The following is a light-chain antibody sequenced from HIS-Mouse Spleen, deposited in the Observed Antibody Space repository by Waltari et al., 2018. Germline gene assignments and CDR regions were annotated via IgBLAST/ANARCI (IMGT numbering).Light chain of an antibody. CDR1: QSVLYSSNNKNY. CDR3: QQYYSTLCT. Sequence: DIVMTQSPDSLAVSLGERATINCKSSQSVLYSSNNKNYLAWYQQKPGQPPKLLIYWASTRESGVPDRISGSGSETDFTLTISSLQAEDVAVYYCQQYYSTLCTFGQGTKLEIK. CDR2: WAS. V-gene: IGKV4-1*01. J-gene: IGKJ2*02.